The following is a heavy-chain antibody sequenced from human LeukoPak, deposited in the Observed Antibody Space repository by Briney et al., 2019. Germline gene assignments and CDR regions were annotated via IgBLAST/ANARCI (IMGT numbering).Heavy chain of an antibody. J-gene: IGHJ4*02. CDR1: AYSFTPYA. V-gene: IGHV1-3*01. CDR3: ARGRWVATNQGYYLDD. CDR2: INAGNGRT. Sequence: ASVKVSCKTSAYSFTPYAIHWVRQAPGQRLEWMGWINAGNGRTKYSQQFQGRLAITRDTSANTVYMDLSSLTSEDTAVYYCARGRWVATNQGYYLDDWGQGTLVTVSS. D-gene: IGHD5-12*01.